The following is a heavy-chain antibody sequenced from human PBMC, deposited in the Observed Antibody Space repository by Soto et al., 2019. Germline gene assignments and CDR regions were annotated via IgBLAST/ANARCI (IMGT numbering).Heavy chain of an antibody. CDR1: GGSISSGGYS. CDR2: MYHSGST. CDR3: ASGAHYIWNG. V-gene: IGHV4-30-2*01. D-gene: IGHD3-9*01. J-gene: IGHJ4*02. Sequence: SETLSLTCAVSGGSISSGGYSWSWIRQPPGKGLEWIGYMYHSGSTYYNPSLKSRVTISIDRSKNQFSLKLSSVTAADTAVYYCASGAHYIWNGWGQGTLVTVSS.